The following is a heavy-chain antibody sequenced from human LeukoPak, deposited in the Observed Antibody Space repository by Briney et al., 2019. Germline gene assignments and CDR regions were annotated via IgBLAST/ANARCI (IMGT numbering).Heavy chain of an antibody. J-gene: IGHJ5*02. CDR3: VRAGSGSMRWFDP. Sequence: GESLKISCKVSGYSFTSFWIAWVRQMPGKGLELMGIIYPGGSDTKYSPPFQGQVTISADKSISTAYLQWNSLKASDTAMYYCVRAGSGSMRWFDPWGQGTLVTVSS. CDR2: IYPGGSDT. CDR1: GYSFTSFW. V-gene: IGHV5-51*01. D-gene: IGHD3-10*01.